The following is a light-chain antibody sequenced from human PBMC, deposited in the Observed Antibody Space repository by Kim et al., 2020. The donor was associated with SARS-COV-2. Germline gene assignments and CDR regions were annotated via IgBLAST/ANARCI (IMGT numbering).Light chain of an antibody. Sequence: QSVLTQAPSVSAAPGQKVTISCSGSSSNIGANYVSWYQQLPGTAPKLLIYDNKKRPSGVPDRFSGSTSGTSATLDIIGLQAGDEADYYCGTWANTLSTCVFGGGTQLTVL. CDR1: SSNIGANY. J-gene: IGLJ7*01. CDR2: DNK. CDR3: GTWANTLSTCV. V-gene: IGLV1-51*01.